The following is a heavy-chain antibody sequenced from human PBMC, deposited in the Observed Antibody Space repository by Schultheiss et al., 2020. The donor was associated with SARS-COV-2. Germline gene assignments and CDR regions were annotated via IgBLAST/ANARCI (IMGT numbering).Heavy chain of an antibody. D-gene: IGHD2-15*01. V-gene: IGHV3-73*01. Sequence: GGSLRLSCAASGFTFSGSAMHWVRQASGKGLEWVGRIRSKANSYATAYAASVKGRFTISRDDSKSIAYLQMNSLKTEDTAVYYCTRVRGYCSGGSCYNDYWGQGTLVTVSS. CDR2: IRSKANSYAT. CDR1: GFTFSGSA. CDR3: TRVRGYCSGGSCYNDY. J-gene: IGHJ4*02.